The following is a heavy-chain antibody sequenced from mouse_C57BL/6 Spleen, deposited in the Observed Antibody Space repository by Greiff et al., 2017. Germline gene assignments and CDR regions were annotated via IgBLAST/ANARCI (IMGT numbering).Heavy chain of an antibody. Sequence: QVQLQQPGAELVRPGSSVKLSCKASGYTFTSYWMHWVKQRPIQGLEWIGNIDPSDSETHYNQKFKDKATLTVDKYSSTAYMQLSSLTSEDAAVYYCARKGTTVPFDYWGQGTTLTVSS. CDR1: GYTFTSYW. CDR3: ARKGTTVPFDY. D-gene: IGHD1-1*01. CDR2: IDPSDSET. V-gene: IGHV1-52*01. J-gene: IGHJ2*01.